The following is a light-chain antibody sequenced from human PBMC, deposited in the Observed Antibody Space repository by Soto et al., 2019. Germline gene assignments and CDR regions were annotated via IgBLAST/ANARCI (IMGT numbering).Light chain of an antibody. CDR3: QQYNNWHTIT. CDR2: DTS. CDR1: QSVSIK. J-gene: IGKJ5*01. V-gene: IGKV3-15*01. Sequence: EILMTQSPATLSVSPGERATLSCGASQSVSIKLAWYQQKPGQAPRLLIYDTSTRATGIPARFSGSGSATEFTLTISSLQPEDFAVYYCQQYNNWHTITFGQGTRLEIK.